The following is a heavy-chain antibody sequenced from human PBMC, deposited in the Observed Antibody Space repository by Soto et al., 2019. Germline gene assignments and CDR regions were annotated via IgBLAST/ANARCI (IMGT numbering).Heavy chain of an antibody. CDR1: GGTFSSYT. CDR3: ARDRNWKSTDIDP. J-gene: IGHJ5*02. CDR2: IIPILGIA. V-gene: IGHV1-69*04. Sequence: SVKVSCKASGGTFSSYTISWVRQAPGQGLEWMGRIIPILGIANYAQKFQGRVTITADKSTSTAYMELSSLRSEDTAVYYCARDRNWKSTDIDPWGQGTLVTVSS. D-gene: IGHD1-1*01.